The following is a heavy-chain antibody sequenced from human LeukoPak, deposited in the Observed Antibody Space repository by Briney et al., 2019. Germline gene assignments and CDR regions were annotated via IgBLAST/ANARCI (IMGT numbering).Heavy chain of an antibody. V-gene: IGHV1-2*02. CDR3: ARGKAQGTTAGITRFDY. Sequence: ASVKVSCKASGHTFTGYYMHWVRQAPGHRLEWMGWINPNSGGTNYAQKFQGRVTMTRDTSISPAYRELSRLRSDGTAVYYCARGKAQGTTAGITRFDYWGQGTLVTVSS. CDR1: GHTFTGYY. D-gene: IGHD1-1*01. CDR2: INPNSGGT. J-gene: IGHJ4*02.